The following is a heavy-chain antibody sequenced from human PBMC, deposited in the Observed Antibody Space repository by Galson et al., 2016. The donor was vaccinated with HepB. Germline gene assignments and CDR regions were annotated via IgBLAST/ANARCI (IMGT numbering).Heavy chain of an antibody. CDR3: ARAGGLNENFSFDY. Sequence: CAISGDRVSSNSAAWNWIRQSPSRGLEWLGRTYYRSKWYNDYAVSVRSRITINPDTSKNQFSLHLNSVTPEDTAVYYCARAGGLNENFSFDYWGQGALVTVSS. D-gene: IGHD1-1*01. J-gene: IGHJ4*02. CDR2: TYYRSKWYN. CDR1: GDRVSSNSAA. V-gene: IGHV6-1*01.